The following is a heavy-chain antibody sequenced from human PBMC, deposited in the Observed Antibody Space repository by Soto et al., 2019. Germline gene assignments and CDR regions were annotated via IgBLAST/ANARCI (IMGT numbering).Heavy chain of an antibody. D-gene: IGHD5-12*01. V-gene: IGHV3-23*01. CDR1: GFTFSTYA. Sequence: EVHLLESGGGLAQPGGSLRLSCEASGFTFSTYAMSWVRQVPGKGLDWVSGIRGVGDGIYYADSVKGRFTISRDNSKNTLYLQMNTLRAEDSAVYYCARALRPTSYFHYYMDIWGKGTTVTVSS. J-gene: IGHJ6*03. CDR2: IRGVGDGI. CDR3: ARALRPTSYFHYYMDI.